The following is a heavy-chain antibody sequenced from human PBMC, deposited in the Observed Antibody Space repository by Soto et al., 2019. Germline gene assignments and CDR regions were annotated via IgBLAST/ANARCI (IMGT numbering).Heavy chain of an antibody. CDR1: GFTFSSYA. D-gene: IGHD2-2*01. CDR3: ANVFRAVVPADV. J-gene: IGHJ6*02. CDR2: ISGSGGST. Sequence: GGSLRLSCAASGFTFSSYAMSWVRQSPGKGLEWVSAISGSGGSTYYADSVKGRFTISRDNSKNTLYLQMNSLRAEDTAVYYCANVFRAVVPADVWGQGTTVTVSS. V-gene: IGHV3-23*01.